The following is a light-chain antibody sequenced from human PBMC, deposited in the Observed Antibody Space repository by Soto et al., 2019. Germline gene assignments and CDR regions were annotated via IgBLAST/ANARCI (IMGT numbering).Light chain of an antibody. CDR1: KGIRND. CDR2: AAS. Sequence: AIQMTQSPSSLSAAVGDRVTITCRASKGIRNDLGWYQQKPGKAPKLLISAASSLQSGVPSRFSGSLSGTDFTLTISILQPEDFATYYCLQDYNYPFTFGPGTKVDIK. V-gene: IGKV1-6*01. J-gene: IGKJ3*01. CDR3: LQDYNYPFT.